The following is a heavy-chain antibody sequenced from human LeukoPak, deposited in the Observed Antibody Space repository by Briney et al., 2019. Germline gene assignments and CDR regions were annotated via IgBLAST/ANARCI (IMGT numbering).Heavy chain of an antibody. V-gene: IGHV3-7*01. Sequence: GGSLRLSCAASGFTFSSYWMSWVRQAPGKGLEWVANIKQDGSEKYYVDSVKGRFTISRDNAKNTLYLQMNSLRAEDTAVYYCARAGRSGVWGSYYGMDVWGQGTTVTVSS. D-gene: IGHD3-10*01. CDR1: GFTFSSYW. CDR2: IKQDGSEK. CDR3: ARAGRSGVWGSYYGMDV. J-gene: IGHJ6*02.